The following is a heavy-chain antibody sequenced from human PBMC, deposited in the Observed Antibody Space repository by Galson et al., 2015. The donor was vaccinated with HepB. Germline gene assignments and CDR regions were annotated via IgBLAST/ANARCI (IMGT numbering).Heavy chain of an antibody. CDR1: GDSVSSNSAA. V-gene: IGHV6-1*01. J-gene: IGHJ6*03. CDR3: ARGPKLYCSSTSCFTASYYYYYMDV. Sequence: CAISGDSVSSNSAAWNWIRQSPSRGLEWLGRTYYRSKWYNDYAVSVKSRITINPDTSKYQFSLQLNSVTPEDTAVYYCARGPKLYCSSTSCFTASYYYYYMDVWGKGTTVTVSS. D-gene: IGHD2-2*01. CDR2: TYYRSKWYN.